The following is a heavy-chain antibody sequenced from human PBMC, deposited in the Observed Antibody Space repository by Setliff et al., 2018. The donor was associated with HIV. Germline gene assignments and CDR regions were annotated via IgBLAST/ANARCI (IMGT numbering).Heavy chain of an antibody. J-gene: IGHJ5*02. Sequence: SETLSLTCAVSNYSISSDSYWGWIRQPPGKGLEWIGSIYHSGSIYYNLSLKSRVTISVDTSKTQFSLRLSSVTAADTAVYYCARQGYIYGYPLNWFDPWGQGTLVTVSS. CDR3: ARQGYIYGYPLNWFDP. V-gene: IGHV4-38-2*01. CDR2: IYHSGSI. CDR1: NYSISSDSY. D-gene: IGHD5-18*01.